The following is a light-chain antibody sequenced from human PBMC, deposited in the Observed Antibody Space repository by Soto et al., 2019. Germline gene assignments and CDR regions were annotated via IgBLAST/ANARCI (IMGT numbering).Light chain of an antibody. CDR2: DAS. CDR1: QSVSSY. Sequence: EIVMTQSPATLSLSPGERATLSCRASQSVSSYLAWYQQKPGQAPRLLIYDASNRASGIPARFSGSGSGTDFTLTISSLEPEDFAAYHCQQRSNWITFGQGTRLEIK. V-gene: IGKV3-11*01. J-gene: IGKJ5*01. CDR3: QQRSNWIT.